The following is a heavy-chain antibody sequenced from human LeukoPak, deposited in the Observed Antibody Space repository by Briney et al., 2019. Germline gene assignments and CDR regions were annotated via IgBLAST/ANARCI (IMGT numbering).Heavy chain of an antibody. V-gene: IGHV4-39*01. CDR2: VSYNDIT. Sequence: SETLSLTCTVSGASVTATNYYWAWIRQPPGKGLEWLGTVSYNDITYYNPSLLGRVAVSRGTSKTRFSLDLTTVTTEDTAVYFCARNLRGLPSDSWGRGILVTVTS. CDR1: GASVTATNYY. CDR3: ARNLRGLPSDS. D-gene: IGHD4-17*01. J-gene: IGHJ5*01.